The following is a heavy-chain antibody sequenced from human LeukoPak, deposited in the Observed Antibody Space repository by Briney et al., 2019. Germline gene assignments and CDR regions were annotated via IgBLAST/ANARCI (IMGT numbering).Heavy chain of an antibody. CDR3: AREVVVVAATRGVYYYYGMDV. CDR2: IYSGGST. V-gene: IGHV3-66*01. Sequence: GGSLRLSCAVSGITLSNYGMSWVRQAPGKGLEWVSVIYSGGSTYYADSVKGRFTISRDNSKNTLYLQMNSLRAEDTAVYYCAREVVVVAATRGVYYYYGMDVWGQGTTVTVSS. CDR1: GITLSNYG. D-gene: IGHD2-15*01. J-gene: IGHJ6*02.